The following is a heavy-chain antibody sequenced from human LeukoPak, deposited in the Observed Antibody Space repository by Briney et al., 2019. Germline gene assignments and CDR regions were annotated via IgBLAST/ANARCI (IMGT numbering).Heavy chain of an antibody. CDR1: GFTLFTFNNAW. Sequence: GGSLRLSCTASGFTLFTFNNAWMSWVRQTPGKGLEWIGRIKSKTDGGTTEYTAPVKGRFSTSRDDSKNTVYLQVNSLKTEDTAVYYCTTDLLDYWGQGTLVTVSS. J-gene: IGHJ4*02. CDR3: TTDLLDY. CDR2: IKSKTDGGTT. V-gene: IGHV3-15*01.